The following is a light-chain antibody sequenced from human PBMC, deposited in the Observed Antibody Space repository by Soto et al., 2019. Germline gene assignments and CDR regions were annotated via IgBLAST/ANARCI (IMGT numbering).Light chain of an antibody. CDR2: KAS. CDR3: QQRHSYPIT. J-gene: IGKJ5*01. Sequence: DIQMTQSPSTLSGSVGDRVTITCGASQTISSWLAWYQQKPGKAPKLLIYKASTLKSGVPSRFSGSGSGTEFTLTISSLQPEDFATYYCQQRHSYPITFGQGTRLEIK. V-gene: IGKV1-5*03. CDR1: QTISSW.